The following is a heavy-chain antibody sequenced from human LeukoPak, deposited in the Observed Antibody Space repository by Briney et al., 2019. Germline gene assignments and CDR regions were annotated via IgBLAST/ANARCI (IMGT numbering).Heavy chain of an antibody. CDR3: ARGVIAAAGTFWFDP. CDR2: INPNSGGT. Sequence: ASVKVSYKASGYTFTGYYMHWVRQAPGQGLEWMGRINPNSGGTNYAQKFQGRVTMTRDTSISTAYMELSRLRSDDTAVYYCARGVIAAAGTFWFDPWGQGTLVTVSS. V-gene: IGHV1-2*06. CDR1: GYTFTGYY. D-gene: IGHD6-13*01. J-gene: IGHJ5*02.